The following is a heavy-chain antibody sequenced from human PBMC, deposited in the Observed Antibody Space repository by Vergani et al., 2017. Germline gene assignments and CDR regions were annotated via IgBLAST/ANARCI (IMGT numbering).Heavy chain of an antibody. J-gene: IGHJ6*03. V-gene: IGHV1-24*01. D-gene: IGHD6-13*01. CDR1: GYTLTELS. Sequence: QVQLVQSGAEVKKPGASGKVSCKVSGYTLTELSMHRVRQAPGKGLEWMGGFDPQDGETIYAQKFQGRVTMTEDTSTDTAYMELSSLRSEDTAVYYCATTKWQQPLGPRYYYYMDVWGKGTTVTVSS. CDR3: ATTKWQQPLGPRYYYYMDV. CDR2: FDPQDGET.